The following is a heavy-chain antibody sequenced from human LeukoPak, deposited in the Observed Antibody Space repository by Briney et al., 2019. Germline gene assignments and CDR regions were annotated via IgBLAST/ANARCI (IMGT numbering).Heavy chain of an antibody. CDR3: ARDASYSSSWPNAFDI. CDR2: ISSSSDYI. J-gene: IGHJ3*02. D-gene: IGHD6-13*01. V-gene: IGHV3-21*01. Sequence: GGSLRLSCAASEFTFSSYNMNWVRQAPGKGLEWVSSISSSSDYIYYADSVKGRFTISRDNAKNSLYLQMNSLRAEDTAVYYCARDASYSSSWPNAFDIWGQGTMVTVSS. CDR1: EFTFSSYN.